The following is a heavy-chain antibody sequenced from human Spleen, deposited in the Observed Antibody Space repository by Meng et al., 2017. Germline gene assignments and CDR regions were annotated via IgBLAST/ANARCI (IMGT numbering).Heavy chain of an antibody. D-gene: IGHD3-22*01. CDR2: ISGSGSTT. Sequence: GESLKISCAASGFTFSNYEMNWVRQAPGKGLEWVSYISGSGSTTTYADSVKGRFAISRDNAKNSLFLQMNSLRAEDTAVYYCARIYHDSSGYYYEDYWGQGTLVTVSS. CDR1: GFTFSNYE. V-gene: IGHV3-48*03. CDR3: ARIYHDSSGYYYEDY. J-gene: IGHJ4*02.